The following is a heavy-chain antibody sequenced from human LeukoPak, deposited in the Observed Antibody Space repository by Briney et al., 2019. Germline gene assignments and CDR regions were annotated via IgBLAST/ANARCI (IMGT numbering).Heavy chain of an antibody. Sequence: GGSLRLSCAASKFTFSHFGMHWVRQAPGKGLEWVAAIWNDGSSQYYAESVKGRLTVSRDNSHNTLHLQMNSLRPEDTAVYYCAKDAQRGFDYSNSLENWGQGTLVTVSS. J-gene: IGHJ4*02. CDR2: IWNDGSSQ. CDR3: AKDAQRGFDYSNSLEN. V-gene: IGHV3-33*06. D-gene: IGHD4-11*01. CDR1: KFTFSHFG.